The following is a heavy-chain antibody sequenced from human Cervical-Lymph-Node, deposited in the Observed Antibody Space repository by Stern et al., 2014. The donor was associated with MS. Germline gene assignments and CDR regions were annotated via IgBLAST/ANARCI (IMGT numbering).Heavy chain of an antibody. D-gene: IGHD5-12*01. CDR3: ARTYELDY. CDR2: MNPNTGDT. V-gene: IGHV1-8*01. CDR1: RYTFTSYD. J-gene: IGHJ4*02. Sequence: VQLVESGSEVKKPGASVRVSCKASRYTFTSYDINWVRQAPGHGLEWMGWMNPNTGDTGYAQEFHGRITMTRNTSLSTAYMDLSSLRSEDTATYYCARTYELDYWGQGTLVVVSS.